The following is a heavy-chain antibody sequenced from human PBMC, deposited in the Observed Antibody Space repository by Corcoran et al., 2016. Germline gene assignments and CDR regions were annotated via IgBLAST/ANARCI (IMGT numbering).Heavy chain of an antibody. CDR3: VRGHTGYNY. CDR1: GLTLSTYW. J-gene: IGHJ4*02. D-gene: IGHD2-2*02. V-gene: IGHV3-7*03. CDR2: INQDGSVK. Sequence: EVQLVETGGGLVQPGGSFRLSCAVSGLTLSTYWMTWLRQVPGKGLEWVANINQDGSVKDYVDSVTGRFTISRDNAKNSLYLQMDSLRVEDTAVYYWVRGHTGYNYWGQGTLVTVSS.